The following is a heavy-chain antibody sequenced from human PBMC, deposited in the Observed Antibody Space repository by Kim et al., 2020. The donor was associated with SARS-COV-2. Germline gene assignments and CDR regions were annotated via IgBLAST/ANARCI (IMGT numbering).Heavy chain of an antibody. D-gene: IGHD6-13*01. J-gene: IGHJ3*02. Sequence: SVKGRFTISRDNSKNTLYLQINSLRADDTAVYYCARSRIAEGVRPGAFDSWGQGTMVTVSS. CDR3: ARSRIAEGVRPGAFDS. V-gene: IGHV3-30*07.